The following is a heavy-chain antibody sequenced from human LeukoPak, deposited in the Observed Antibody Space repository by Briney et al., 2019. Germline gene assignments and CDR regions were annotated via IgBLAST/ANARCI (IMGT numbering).Heavy chain of an antibody. CDR1: GGSISSHY. V-gene: IGHV4-59*11. CDR3: ARVESGPYYYYYMDV. CDR2: IYYSGST. Sequence: SETLSLTCTVSGGSISSHYWSWIRQPPGKGLEWIGYIYYSGSTNYNPSLKSRVTISVDTSKNQFSLKLRSVTAADTAVYYCARVESGPYYYYYMDVWGKGTTVTVSS. D-gene: IGHD1-1*01. J-gene: IGHJ6*03.